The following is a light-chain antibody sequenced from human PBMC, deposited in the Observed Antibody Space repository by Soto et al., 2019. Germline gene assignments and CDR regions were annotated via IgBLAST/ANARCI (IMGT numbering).Light chain of an antibody. J-gene: IGKJ3*01. CDR2: NAS. Sequence: EIVLTQSPATLSLSPGKRATLSCRASQSVSSYLAWYQQKPGQAPRLLIYNASNRATGIPARFSGSGSGTDFTLTISSLEPEDFAVYYCQQRSNGPPAFTFGRGTKVDIK. CDR1: QSVSSY. CDR3: QQRSNGPPAFT. V-gene: IGKV3-11*01.